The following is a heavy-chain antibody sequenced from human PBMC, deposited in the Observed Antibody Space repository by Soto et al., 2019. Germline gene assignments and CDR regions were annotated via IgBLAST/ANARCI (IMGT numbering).Heavy chain of an antibody. CDR3: ARDRPVGPFSYKGDDGMDV. V-gene: IGHV4-30-4*01. CDR2: IYYSGAK. J-gene: IGHJ6*02. CDR1: GGSIRDEYHY. D-gene: IGHD3-3*02. Sequence: QVQLQESGPGLVKPSQTLSLTCTISGGSIRDEYHYWSWVRQSPGKGLEWMGHIYYSGAKYLSEGLEGRVTMSLDTSKNQFSMHLRSVTAADTATYFCARDRPVGPFSYKGDDGMDVWGQGTTVTVSS.